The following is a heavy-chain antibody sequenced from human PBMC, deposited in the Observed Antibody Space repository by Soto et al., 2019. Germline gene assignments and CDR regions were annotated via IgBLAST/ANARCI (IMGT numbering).Heavy chain of an antibody. CDR1: GFTFSSYP. J-gene: IGHJ6*02. Sequence: QVQLVESGGGVVQPGRSLRLSCVASGFTFSSYPIHWVRQAPGKGLEWVTTISSDGNDKYYLDSVKGRFTTSRDNSKNTVYLQMNNLRVEDTAVYYCAKEGVADKYYYYGMDVWGQGTTVNVSS. D-gene: IGHD3-3*01. CDR3: AKEGVADKYYYYGMDV. V-gene: IGHV3-30*04. CDR2: ISSDGNDK.